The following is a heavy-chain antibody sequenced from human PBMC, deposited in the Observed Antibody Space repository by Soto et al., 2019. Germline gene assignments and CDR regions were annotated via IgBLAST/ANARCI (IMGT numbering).Heavy chain of an antibody. CDR1: GGSISSGGYY. CDR2: IYYSGST. V-gene: IGHV4-31*03. D-gene: IGHD3-9*01. Sequence: QVQLQESGPGLVKPSQTLSLTCTVSGGSISSGGYYWSWIRQHPGKGLEWIGYIYYSGSTYYNPSLKSRVTISVDTSKNQFSLKLSSVTAADTAVYYCARGYYDILTGYYYYFDYWGQGTLVTVSS. J-gene: IGHJ4*02. CDR3: ARGYYDILTGYYYYFDY.